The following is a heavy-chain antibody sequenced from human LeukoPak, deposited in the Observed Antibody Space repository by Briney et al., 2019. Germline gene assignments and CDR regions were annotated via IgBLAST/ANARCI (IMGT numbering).Heavy chain of an antibody. D-gene: IGHD2-15*01. V-gene: IGHV3-15*01. Sequence: GGSLRLSCAVSGLSFSNAWMSWVRQVPGKGLEWVGRIKRKTDGGTTDYAAAVKGRFIISRDDSKNTLYLEMNSLKTDDTAVYYCTADFGHCRGGSCYDPLWGQGTVVRVSS. CDR2: IKRKTDGGTT. CDR1: GLSFSNAW. CDR3: TADFGHCRGGSCYDPL. J-gene: IGHJ4*02.